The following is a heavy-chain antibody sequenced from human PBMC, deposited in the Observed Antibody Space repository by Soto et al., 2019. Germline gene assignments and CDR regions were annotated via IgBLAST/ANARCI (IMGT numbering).Heavy chain of an antibody. V-gene: IGHV3-23*01. CDR2: IFGSGGST. CDR1: GFTFSSHA. Sequence: GGSLRLSCAASGFTFSSHAMSWVRQAPGKGLEWVSFIFGSGGSTHYADSVKGRFTISRDNSKNTLYLQMNSLRAEDTAIYYCAKASYSNYYYGMDVWGQGTTVTVSS. CDR3: AKASYSNYYYGMDV. J-gene: IGHJ6*02. D-gene: IGHD4-4*01.